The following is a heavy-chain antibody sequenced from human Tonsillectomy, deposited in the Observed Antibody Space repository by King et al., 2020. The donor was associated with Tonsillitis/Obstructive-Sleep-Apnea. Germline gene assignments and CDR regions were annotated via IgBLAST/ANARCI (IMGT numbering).Heavy chain of an antibody. D-gene: IGHD3-3*01. CDR1: GFTFSKYW. J-gene: IGHJ3*02. CDR2: IKQDGSGK. V-gene: IGHV3-7*04. Sequence: DVQLVESGGGLVQPGGSLRLSCAASGFTFSKYWMSWVRQAPGKGLDWLANIKQDGSGKFYLDFVKGRFTTSRDNAKNSLDLQMNSLRVEDTAVYYCARDVLEWLLLAFDIWGQGTMVTVSS. CDR3: ARDVLEWLLLAFDI.